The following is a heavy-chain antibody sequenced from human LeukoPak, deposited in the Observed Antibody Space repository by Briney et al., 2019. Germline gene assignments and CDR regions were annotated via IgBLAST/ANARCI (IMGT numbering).Heavy chain of an antibody. Sequence: PGGSLRLSCAASGFTFSSYSMTWVRQAPGKGREGASSIISRRSYIFYADSVKGRFTISRDNAKNSLYVQVHSVRTEDTAVYYCARHFQLWFGESGTNAFDIWGQGTMVTVS. CDR3: ARHFQLWFGESGTNAFDI. CDR2: IISRRSYI. J-gene: IGHJ3*02. V-gene: IGHV3-21*01. CDR1: GFTFSSYS. D-gene: IGHD3-10*01.